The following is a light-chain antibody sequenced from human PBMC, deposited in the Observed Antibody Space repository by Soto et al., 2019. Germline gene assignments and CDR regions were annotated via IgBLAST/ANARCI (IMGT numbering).Light chain of an antibody. CDR2: AAS. CDR1: QGISNY. Sequence: DIQMTQSPSSLSASVGDRVTITCRASQGISNYVAWYQQIPGKVPKLLIYAASTLQSGVPSRFSGSGSGTDFTLTISSLQPEDVSTYYCQKYNSAPWTFGQGTKVEIK. CDR3: QKYNSAPWT. J-gene: IGKJ1*01. V-gene: IGKV1-27*01.